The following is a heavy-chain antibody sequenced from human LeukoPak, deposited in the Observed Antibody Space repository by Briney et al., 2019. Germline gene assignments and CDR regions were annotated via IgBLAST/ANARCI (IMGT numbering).Heavy chain of an antibody. CDR1: GGTFSSYA. CDR2: IIPIFGTA. V-gene: IGHV1-69*05. D-gene: IGHD1-26*01. Sequence: SVKVSCKASGGTFSSYAISWVRQAPGQGLEWMGRIIPIFGTAKYAQKFQGRVTITTDEFTSTAYMELSSLRSEDPAVYYCALIAVGATIGGYWGQGTLVTVSS. J-gene: IGHJ4*02. CDR3: ALIAVGATIGGY.